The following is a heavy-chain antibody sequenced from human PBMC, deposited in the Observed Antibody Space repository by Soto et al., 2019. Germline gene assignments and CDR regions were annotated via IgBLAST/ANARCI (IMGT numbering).Heavy chain of an antibody. Sequence: GSLRLSCTASGFTFGDYAMSWFRQAPGKGLEWVGFIRSKAYGGTTEYAASVKGRFTISRDDSKSIAYLQMNSLKTEDTAVYYCTREGIAAPLGYWGQGTLVTVSS. CDR1: GFTFGDYA. CDR2: IRSKAYGGTT. D-gene: IGHD6-6*01. CDR3: TREGIAAPLGY. J-gene: IGHJ4*02. V-gene: IGHV3-49*03.